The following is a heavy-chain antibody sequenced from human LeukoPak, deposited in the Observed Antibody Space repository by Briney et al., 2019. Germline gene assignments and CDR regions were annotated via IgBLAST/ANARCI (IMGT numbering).Heavy chain of an antibody. D-gene: IGHD3-10*01. V-gene: IGHV1-69*13. CDR2: IIPIFGTA. Sequence: SVKVSCKASGGTFSSYAISWVRQAPGQGLEWMGGIIPIFGTANYAQKFQGRVTITADESTSTAYMELSSLRSKDTAVYYCARDGSGSRYGMDVWGQGTTVTVSS. J-gene: IGHJ6*02. CDR1: GGTFSSYA. CDR3: ARDGSGSRYGMDV.